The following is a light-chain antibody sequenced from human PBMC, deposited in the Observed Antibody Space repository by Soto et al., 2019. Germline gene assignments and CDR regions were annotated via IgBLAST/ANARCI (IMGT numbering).Light chain of an antibody. V-gene: IGKV3-15*01. CDR1: QSVSSH. CDR2: GAS. Sequence: EIVMTQSPATLSVSPGESATLSCRASQSVSSHLGWFQQRPGQVPRLLIYGASTRVPGIPARFSGSGSGTEFTLTISGLQSEDFAVYYCQQYHNWWTFGQGTKVDIK. J-gene: IGKJ1*01. CDR3: QQYHNWWT.